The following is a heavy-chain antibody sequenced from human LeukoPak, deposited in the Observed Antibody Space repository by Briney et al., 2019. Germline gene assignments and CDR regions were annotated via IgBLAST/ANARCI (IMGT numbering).Heavy chain of an antibody. V-gene: IGHV3-23*01. CDR2: ISGSGGST. CDR3: AKDLQYSRDYFQD. CDR1: GFTFSSYA. Sequence: GGSLRLSCAASGFTFSSYAMSWVRQAPGKGLEWVSAISGSGGSTYYADSVKGRFTISRDNSKNTLYLQMNSLRAEDTAGYYCAKDLQYSRDYFQDWGQGTLVTVSS. J-gene: IGHJ1*01. D-gene: IGHD4-11*01.